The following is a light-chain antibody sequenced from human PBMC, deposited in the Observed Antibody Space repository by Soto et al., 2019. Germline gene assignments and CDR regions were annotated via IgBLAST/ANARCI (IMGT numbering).Light chain of an antibody. CDR3: CSYTSSGTSV. V-gene: IGLV2-14*03. J-gene: IGLJ2*01. Sequence: QSALTQPASVSGSPGQSVTISCTGTSSDVGGYDYVSWYQHHPGKAPKFLIYDVSYRPSGVSNRFSGSKSGNTASLTISGLQTEDEGDYYCCSYTSSGTSVFGGGTKVTVL. CDR2: DVS. CDR1: SSDVGGYDY.